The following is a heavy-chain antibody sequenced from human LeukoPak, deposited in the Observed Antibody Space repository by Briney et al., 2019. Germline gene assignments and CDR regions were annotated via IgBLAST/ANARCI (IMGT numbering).Heavy chain of an antibody. V-gene: IGHV4-4*07. D-gene: IGHD1-7*01. CDR1: GGSISGYY. CDR3: ARLITGTTTAFDI. Sequence: SETLSLTCTVSGGSISGYYWSWIRQPAGKGLEWLGRVYTSGSTHYNPSLKSRVTMSVDTSKNQFSLKLSSVTAADTAVYYCARLITGTTTAFDIWGQGTVVTVSS. CDR2: VYTSGST. J-gene: IGHJ3*02.